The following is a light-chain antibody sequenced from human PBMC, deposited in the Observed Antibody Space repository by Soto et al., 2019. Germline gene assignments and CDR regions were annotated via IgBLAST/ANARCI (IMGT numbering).Light chain of an antibody. CDR1: QSVSSN. V-gene: IGKV3-15*01. CDR3: QQYDNWPLT. Sequence: VWTKSPATLSVSPAERATLSCLASQSVSSNLAWYQQKPAQAPRLLIYGASTRATGIPARFSGSGSGTEFTLTISSLQSADFAIYYCQQYDNWPLTLGGGTKVDIK. J-gene: IGKJ4*01. CDR2: GAS.